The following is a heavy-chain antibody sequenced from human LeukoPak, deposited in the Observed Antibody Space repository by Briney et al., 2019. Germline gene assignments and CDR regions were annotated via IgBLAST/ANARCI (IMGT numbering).Heavy chain of an antibody. CDR3: VRESIGFDY. Sequence: LSLTCTVSGGSISSSSYYWGWIRQPPGKGLEWVAVISYDGSNKYYADSVKGRFTISRDNAKDSLYLQMNSLRAEDTAVYYCVRESIGFDYWGQGTLVTVSS. CDR2: ISYDGSNK. CDR1: GGSISSSS. J-gene: IGHJ4*02. D-gene: IGHD2-15*01. V-gene: IGHV3-30-3*01.